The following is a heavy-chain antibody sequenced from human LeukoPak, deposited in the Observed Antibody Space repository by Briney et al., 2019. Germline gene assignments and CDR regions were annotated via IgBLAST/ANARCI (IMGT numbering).Heavy chain of an antibody. Sequence: GGSLRLSCAASGFTFSSYAMSWVRQAPGKGLEWVSAISGSGGSTYYADSAKGRFTISRDNAKNSLYLQMNSLRAEDTAVYYCARGGSARFDPWGQGTLVTVSS. CDR3: ARGGSARFDP. D-gene: IGHD3-16*01. CDR1: GFTFSSYA. CDR2: ISGSGGST. V-gene: IGHV3-23*01. J-gene: IGHJ5*02.